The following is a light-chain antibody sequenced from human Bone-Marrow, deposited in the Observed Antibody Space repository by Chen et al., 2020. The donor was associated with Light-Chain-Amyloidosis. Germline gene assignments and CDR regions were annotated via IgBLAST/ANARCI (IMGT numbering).Light chain of an antibody. CDR1: SSDVGRFDY. J-gene: IGLJ1*01. CDR2: DVS. V-gene: IGLV2-11*01. CDR3: SSYAANYAYV. Sequence: QSALTQPHSVSGSPGQSVTISCTGTSSDVGRFDYVSWYQQHPSKAPKVMIYDVSKRPSGVPDHFSGSKSGNTASLTISRLQGEDEADYYCSSYAANYAYVFGAGTKVTVL.